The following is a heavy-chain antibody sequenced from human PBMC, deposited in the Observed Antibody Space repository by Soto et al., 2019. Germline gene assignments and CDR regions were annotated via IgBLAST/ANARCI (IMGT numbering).Heavy chain of an antibody. CDR3: AKTPARGRVVVAATTKYMDV. Sequence: GGSLRLSCAASGFTFSSYAMSWVRQAPGKGLEWVSAISGSGGSTYYADSVKGRFTISRDNSKNTLYLQMNSLRAEDTAVYYGAKTPARGRVVVAATTKYMDVWGKGTTVTVSS. J-gene: IGHJ6*03. D-gene: IGHD2-15*01. V-gene: IGHV3-23*01. CDR1: GFTFSSYA. CDR2: ISGSGGST.